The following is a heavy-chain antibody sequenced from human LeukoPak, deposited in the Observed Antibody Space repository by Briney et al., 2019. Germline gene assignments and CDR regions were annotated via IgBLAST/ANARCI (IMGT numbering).Heavy chain of an antibody. Sequence: PGGSPRLSCAASGFTFSSYAMSWIRQAPGKGLEWVSAISGSGGSTYYADSVKGRFTISRDNSKNTLYLQMNSLRAEDTAVYYCARSGLGLVTTTDWGQGTLVTVSS. V-gene: IGHV3-23*01. CDR3: ARSGLGLVTTTD. J-gene: IGHJ4*02. D-gene: IGHD3-22*01. CDR2: ISGSGGST. CDR1: GFTFSSYA.